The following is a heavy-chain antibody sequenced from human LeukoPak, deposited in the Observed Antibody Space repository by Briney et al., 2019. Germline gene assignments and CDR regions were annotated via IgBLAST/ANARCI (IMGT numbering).Heavy chain of an antibody. V-gene: IGHV4-39*07. Sequence: SETLSLTCTVSGDPISGSNYHWGWIRQPPGKGLEWLGTVHHTGRAFYNPSLRGRTTVSVDTSKNQFSLKLTSVTAADTAVYYCARGPDAWGQGTLVTVSS. J-gene: IGHJ5*02. CDR1: GDPISGSNYH. CDR2: VHHTGRA. CDR3: ARGPDA.